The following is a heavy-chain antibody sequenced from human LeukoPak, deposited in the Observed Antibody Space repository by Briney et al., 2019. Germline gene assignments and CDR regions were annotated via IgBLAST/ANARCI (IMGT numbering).Heavy chain of an antibody. D-gene: IGHD2-15*01. CDR1: GYTFTSYG. CDR2: IIPIFGTA. J-gene: IGHJ4*02. Sequence: SVKVSCKASGYTFTSYGISWVRQAPGQGLEWMGGIIPIFGTANYAQKFQGRVTITADESTSTAYMELSSLRSEDTAVYYCARIVAATIWGQGTLVTVSS. V-gene: IGHV1-69*13. CDR3: ARIVAATI.